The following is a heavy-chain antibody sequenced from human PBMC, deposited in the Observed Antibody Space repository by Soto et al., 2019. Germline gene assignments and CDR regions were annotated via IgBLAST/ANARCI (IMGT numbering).Heavy chain of an antibody. CDR2: INYSGST. CDR3: ARDKITGLFDY. CDR1: GGSISSSSYY. V-gene: IGHV4-39*02. Sequence: ETLSLTCTVSGGSISSSSYYWGWIRQPPGKGLEWIGRINYSGSTYYNPSLKSRVPISVDTSKTQFSLKLTSVTAADTAVYYCARDKITGLFDYWGQGTLVTVSS. J-gene: IGHJ4*02. D-gene: IGHD2-8*02.